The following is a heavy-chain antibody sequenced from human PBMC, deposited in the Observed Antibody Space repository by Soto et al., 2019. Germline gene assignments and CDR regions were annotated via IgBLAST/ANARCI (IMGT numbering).Heavy chain of an antibody. CDR3: ARDCSSTSCPPYGIDV. CDR2: IIPIFGTA. J-gene: IGHJ6*02. CDR1: GGTFSSYA. Sequence: QVQLVQSGAEVKKPGSSVKVSCKASGGTFSSYAISWVRQAPGQGLEWMGGIIPIFGTANYAQKFQGRVTITADKSTSTAYMELSSLRSEDTAVYYCARDCSSTSCPPYGIDVWGQGPTVTVSS. D-gene: IGHD2-2*01. V-gene: IGHV1-69*06.